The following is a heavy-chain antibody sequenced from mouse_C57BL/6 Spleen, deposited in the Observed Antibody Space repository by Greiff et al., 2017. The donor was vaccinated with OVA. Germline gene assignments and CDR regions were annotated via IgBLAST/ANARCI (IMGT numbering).Heavy chain of an antibody. V-gene: IGHV1-22*01. CDR1: GYTFTDYN. CDR3: AKGHRENFDY. CDR2: INPNNGGT. J-gene: IGHJ2*01. Sequence: VQLQQSGPELVKPGASVKMSCKASGYTFTDYNMHWVKQSHGKSLEWIGYINPNNGGTSYNQKFKGKATLTVNKSSSTAYMELRSLTSEDSAVYYCAKGHRENFDYWGQGTTLTVSS. D-gene: IGHD3-1*01.